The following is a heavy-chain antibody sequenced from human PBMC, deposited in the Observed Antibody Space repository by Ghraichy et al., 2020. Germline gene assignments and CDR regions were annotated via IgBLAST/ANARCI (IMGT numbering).Heavy chain of an antibody. Sequence: GGSLRLSCSASGFTFSSCSMNWVRQAPGKGLEWVSAISSSSTYINYADSVKGRFTISRDNAKNSLYLQMNSLRAEDTAVYYCAKVSLEAMNSYGSGSYDGWGQGTLVTVSS. CDR3: AKVSLEAMNSYGSGSYDG. CDR1: GFTFSSCS. CDR2: ISSSSTYI. V-gene: IGHV3-21*01. J-gene: IGHJ4*02. D-gene: IGHD3-10*01.